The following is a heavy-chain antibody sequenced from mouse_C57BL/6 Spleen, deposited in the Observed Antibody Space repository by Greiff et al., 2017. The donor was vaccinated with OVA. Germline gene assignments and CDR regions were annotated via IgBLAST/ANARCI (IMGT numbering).Heavy chain of an antibody. J-gene: IGHJ4*01. Sequence: EVKLQESGGGLVQPGGSMKLSCVASGFTFSNYWMNWVRQSPEKGLEWVAQIRLKSDNYATHYAESVKGRFTISRDDSKSSVYLQMNNLRAEDTGIYYCTVYYDYPYYYAMDYWGQGTSVTVSS. V-gene: IGHV6-3*01. D-gene: IGHD2-4*01. CDR2: IRLKSDNYAT. CDR1: GFTFSNYW. CDR3: TVYYDYPYYYAMDY.